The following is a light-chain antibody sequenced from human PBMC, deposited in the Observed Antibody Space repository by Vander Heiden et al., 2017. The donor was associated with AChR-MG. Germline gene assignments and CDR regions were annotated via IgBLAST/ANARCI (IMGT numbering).Light chain of an antibody. V-gene: IGLV3-21*03. CDR1: NFGSRS. Sequence: SYVLNQPRSVSVAPGKAARITWGGNNFGSRSMHWYQRKPGQAPVLVVYDDSDRPSGIPEQFSGSNSGNTATLTISRVEAGDEADYYCQVWDSSSDHPGVFGTGTKV. J-gene: IGLJ1*01. CDR3: QVWDSSSDHPGV. CDR2: DDS.